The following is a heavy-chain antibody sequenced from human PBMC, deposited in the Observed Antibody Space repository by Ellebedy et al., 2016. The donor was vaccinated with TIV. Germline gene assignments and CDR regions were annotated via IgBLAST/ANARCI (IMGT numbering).Heavy chain of an antibody. CDR2: ISDNGVIT. J-gene: IGHJ4*02. CDR3: TRDAAGNGGKLDY. D-gene: IGHD4-23*01. Sequence: PGGSLRLSCATSGFAFSSYAMSWVRQAPGKGLEWVSAISDNGVITKYADSVKGRFTISRDSSKNTLYLQMNSLRAEDTAVYYCTRDAAGNGGKLDYWGQGALVTVSS. V-gene: IGHV3-23*01. CDR1: GFAFSSYA.